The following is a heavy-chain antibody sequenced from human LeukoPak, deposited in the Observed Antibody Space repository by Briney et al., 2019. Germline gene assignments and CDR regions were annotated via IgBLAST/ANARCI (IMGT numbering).Heavy chain of an antibody. CDR2: INHSGST. V-gene: IGHV4-34*01. Sequence: SETLSLTCAVYGGSFSGYYWTWIRQPPGKGLEWIGEINHSGSTNHNPSLKSRVTISVDTSKNQFSLKLSSVTAADTAVYYCARGRAVTKYQGLIGYWGQGALVTVSS. J-gene: IGHJ4*02. CDR1: GGSFSGYY. D-gene: IGHD4-17*01. CDR3: ARGRAVTKYQGLIGY.